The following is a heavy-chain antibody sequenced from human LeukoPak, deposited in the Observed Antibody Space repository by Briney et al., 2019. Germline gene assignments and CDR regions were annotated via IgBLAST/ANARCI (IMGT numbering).Heavy chain of an antibody. CDR1: GYTFTSYY. D-gene: IGHD3-10*01. CDR3: ARSRITMVRGVNWFDP. J-gene: IGHJ5*02. V-gene: IGHV1-46*01. Sequence: ASVKVSCKASGYTFTSYYMHWVRQAPGQGLEWMGIINPSGGSTSYAQKFQGRVTMTRDMSTSTVYMELSSLRSEDTAVYYCARSRITMVRGVNWFDPWGQGTLVTVSS. CDR2: INPSGGST.